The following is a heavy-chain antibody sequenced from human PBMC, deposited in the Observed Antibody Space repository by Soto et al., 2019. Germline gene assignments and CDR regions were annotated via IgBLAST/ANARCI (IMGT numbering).Heavy chain of an antibody. CDR2: ISPMFGAA. CDR1: GGTFNTYA. Sequence: QVQLVQSGAEMKKPGSSVKVSCQSSGGTFNTYAMNWARQAPGQGPEWMGDISPMFGAANYAPKFQGRVTITAGEATGTSYMQLSSLTSEDTALYFCAREVQVHTPAFVYWGQGTVVTVSS. J-gene: IGHJ4*02. CDR3: AREVQVHTPAFVY. V-gene: IGHV1-69*19.